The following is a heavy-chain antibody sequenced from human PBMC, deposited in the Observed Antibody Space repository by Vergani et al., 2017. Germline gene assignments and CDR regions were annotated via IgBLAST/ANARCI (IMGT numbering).Heavy chain of an antibody. V-gene: IGHV4-59*01. CDR2: IYYSGSA. Sequence: QVQLQESGPGLVKPSETLSLICTVSGGSISSYYWSWIRQPPGKGLEWLGYIYYSGSANYNPSLKSRVTISVDTSKSQFSLKLSSVTAADTAVYYCGRGDGSNYGSFDYWGQGILVTVSS. CDR1: GGSISSYY. J-gene: IGHJ4*02. D-gene: IGHD5-24*01. CDR3: GRGDGSNYGSFDY.